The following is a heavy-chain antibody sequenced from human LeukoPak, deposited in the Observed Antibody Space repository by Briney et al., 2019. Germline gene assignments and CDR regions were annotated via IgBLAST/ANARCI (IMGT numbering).Heavy chain of an antibody. V-gene: IGHV1-2*02. CDR2: INPNSGGT. D-gene: IGHD2-2*02. CDR3: ARVPRRVVVPAAILFDP. CDR1: GYTFTGYY. Sequence: ASVKVPCKASGYTFTGYYMHWVRQAPRQGLEWMGWINPNSGGTNYAQKFQGRVTMTRDTSISTAYMELSRLRSDDTAVYYCARVPRRVVVPAAILFDPWGQGTLVTVSP. J-gene: IGHJ5*02.